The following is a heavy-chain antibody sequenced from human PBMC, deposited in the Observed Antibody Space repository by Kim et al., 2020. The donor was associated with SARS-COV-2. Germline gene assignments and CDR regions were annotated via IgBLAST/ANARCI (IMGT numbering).Heavy chain of an antibody. J-gene: IGHJ4*01. Sequence: GGSLRLSCAASGFTFDDYAMHWVRQAPGKGLEWVSGISWNSGSIGYADSVKGRFTISRDNAKNSLYLQMNSLRAEDTALYYCAKGLSQCSGGSCHDFDYWGQGTLVTVSS. CDR2: ISWNSGSI. D-gene: IGHD2-15*01. CDR1: GFTFDDYA. V-gene: IGHV3-9*01. CDR3: AKGLSQCSGGSCHDFDY.